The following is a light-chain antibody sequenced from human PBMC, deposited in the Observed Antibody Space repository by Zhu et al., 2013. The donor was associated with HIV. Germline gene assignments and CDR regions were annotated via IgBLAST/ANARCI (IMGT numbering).Light chain of an antibody. Sequence: DIQMTQSPSTLSASVGDRVTITCRASQSINNWLAWYQQKPGKPPKALMYDVSSLKSGVPSRFSGSGSGTEFTLTITNLQPDDFATYYCQQYKSYWTFGQGTKVE. J-gene: IGKJ1*01. CDR2: DVS. V-gene: IGKV1-5*01. CDR3: QQYKSYWT. CDR1: QSINNW.